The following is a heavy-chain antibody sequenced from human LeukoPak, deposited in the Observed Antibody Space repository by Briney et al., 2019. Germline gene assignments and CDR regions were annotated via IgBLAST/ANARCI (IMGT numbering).Heavy chain of an antibody. Sequence: GGSLRLSCAASGFTFDDYGMSWVRQSPGKGLEWVSGINWNGGGTGYADSVKDRFSISRDNSKNSVYLQMDSLRAEDTAVYYCAGEGYGDHDGDYWGQGTLVTVSS. V-gene: IGHV3-20*04. J-gene: IGHJ4*02. CDR1: GFTFDDYG. D-gene: IGHD4-17*01. CDR3: AGEGYGDHDGDY. CDR2: INWNGGGT.